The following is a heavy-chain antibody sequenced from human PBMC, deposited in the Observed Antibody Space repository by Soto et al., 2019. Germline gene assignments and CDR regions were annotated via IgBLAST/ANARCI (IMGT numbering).Heavy chain of an antibody. Sequence: GGSLRLSCAASGFTFSDYYMSWIRQAPGKGLEWVSYISSSGSTIYYADSVKGRFTISRDNAKNSLYLQMNSLRAEDTAVYYCARDHSGSYYYYYYYGMDVWGQGTTVTVSS. J-gene: IGHJ6*02. CDR2: ISSSGSTI. V-gene: IGHV3-11*01. CDR1: GFTFSDYY. CDR3: ARDHSGSYYYYYYYGMDV. D-gene: IGHD1-26*01.